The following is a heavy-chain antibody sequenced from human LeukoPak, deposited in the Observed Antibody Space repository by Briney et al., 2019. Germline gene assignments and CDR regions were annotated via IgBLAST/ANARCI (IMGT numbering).Heavy chain of an antibody. CDR2: INSDGSST. V-gene: IGHV3-74*01. CDR1: GFTFSSYW. J-gene: IGHJ4*02. CDR3: ARGRVGYCSSTSCPDFDY. Sequence: PGGSLRLSCAASGFTFSSYWMHWVRQAPGKGLVWVSRINSDGSSTSYADSVKGRFTISRDNAKNTLYLQVNSLRAEDTAVYYCARGRVGYCSSTSCPDFDYWGQGTLVTVSS. D-gene: IGHD2-2*01.